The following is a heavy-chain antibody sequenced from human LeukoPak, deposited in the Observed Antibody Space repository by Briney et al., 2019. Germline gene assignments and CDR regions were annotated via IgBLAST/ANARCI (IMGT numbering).Heavy chain of an antibody. CDR1: GDSVSSNSAA. J-gene: IGHJ4*02. CDR2: TYYRSKWYN. V-gene: IGHV6-1*01. D-gene: IGHD3-3*01. CDR3: ARGGGINDFWSGCDY. Sequence: SQTLSLTCAISGDSVSSNSAAWNWIRQSPSRGLEWLGRTYYRSKWYNDYAVSVKSRITINPDTSKNQFSLQLSSVTPEDTAVYYCARGGGINDFWSGCDYWGQGTLVTVSS.